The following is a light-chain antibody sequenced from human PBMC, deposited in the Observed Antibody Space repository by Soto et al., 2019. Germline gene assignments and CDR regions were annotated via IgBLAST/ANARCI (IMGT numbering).Light chain of an antibody. CDR3: CSYAGSYTHYV. V-gene: IGLV2-11*01. CDR2: DVS. J-gene: IGLJ1*01. Sequence: QSALTQRRSVSGSPGQSITISCTGTSIDVGGYNYVSWYRQHPGKAPKLMIYDVSKRPSGVPDRFSGSKSGNTASLTISGLQAEDEADYYCCSYAGSYTHYVFGNGTKLTVL. CDR1: SIDVGGYNY.